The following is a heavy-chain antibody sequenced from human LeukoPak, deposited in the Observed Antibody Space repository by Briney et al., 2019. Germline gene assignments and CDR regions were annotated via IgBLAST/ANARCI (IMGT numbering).Heavy chain of an antibody. V-gene: IGHV1-46*01. CDR1: GYTFTSYY. D-gene: IGHD1-26*01. CDR3: ARDYTRSGSYSPPGY. Sequence: GASVKVSCKASGYTFTSYYMHWVRQAPGQGLGWMGIINPSGGSTSYAQKFQGRVTLTRDTSTSTVYMELSSLRSEDTAVYYCARDYTRSGSYSPPGYWGQGTLVTVSS. CDR2: INPSGGST. J-gene: IGHJ4*02.